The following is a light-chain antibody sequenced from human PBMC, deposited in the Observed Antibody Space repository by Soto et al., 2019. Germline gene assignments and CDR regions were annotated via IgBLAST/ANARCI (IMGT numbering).Light chain of an antibody. J-gene: IGLJ1*01. CDR1: SSDVGGYNY. V-gene: IGLV2-14*03. CDR2: DVS. CDR3: SSYTSSISYV. Sequence: QSVLTQPASVSGSPGQSSTISCTGTSSDVGGYNYVSWYQSHPGEAPKLIIYDVSNRPSGVSDRFSGSKSGNTASLTISGLQAEHEADYYCSSYTSSISYVFGTGTKVTVL.